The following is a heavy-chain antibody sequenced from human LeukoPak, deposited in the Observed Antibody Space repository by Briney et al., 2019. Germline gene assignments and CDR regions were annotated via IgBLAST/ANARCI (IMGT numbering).Heavy chain of an antibody. CDR2: FYTSGST. D-gene: IGHD3-3*01. CDR3: AREVTIFGVVIFDY. Sequence: SETLSLTCTVSGGSISSYYWSWIRQPAGKGLEWIGRFYTSGSTNYNPSLKSRVTMSVDTSKNQFSLKLSSVTAADTAVYYCAREVTIFGVVIFDYWGQGTLVTVSS. J-gene: IGHJ4*02. CDR1: GGSISSYY. V-gene: IGHV4-4*07.